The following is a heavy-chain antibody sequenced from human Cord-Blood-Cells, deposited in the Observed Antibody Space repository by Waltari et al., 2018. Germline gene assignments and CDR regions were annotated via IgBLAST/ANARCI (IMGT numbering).Heavy chain of an antibody. D-gene: IGHD3-16*01. Sequence: QLQLQESGSGLVKPSQTLSLTCAVSGGSISRGGYSWSWIRQPPGKGLEWIGYIYHSGSTYYNPPLKSRVTISVDRSKTQFSLKLSSVTAADTAVYYCARSGTPLKLGAFDIWGQGTMVTVSS. CDR3: ARSGTPLKLGAFDI. CDR2: IYHSGST. J-gene: IGHJ3*02. V-gene: IGHV4-30-2*01. CDR1: GGSISRGGYS.